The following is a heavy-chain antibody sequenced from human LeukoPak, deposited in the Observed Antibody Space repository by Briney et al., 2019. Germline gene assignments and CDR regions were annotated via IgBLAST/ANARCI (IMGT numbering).Heavy chain of an antibody. J-gene: IGHJ4*02. CDR2: IYAGDSDT. Sequence: GESLKISCKGSGYSFTSYWIGWVRQMPGKGLEWMGIIYAGDSDTRYSPSFQGQVTISADKSISTAYLQWSSLKASDTAMYYCARRGYYGSGSPAPFDYWGQGTLVTVSS. CDR3: ARRGYYGSGSPAPFDY. CDR1: GYSFTSYW. D-gene: IGHD3-10*01. V-gene: IGHV5-51*01.